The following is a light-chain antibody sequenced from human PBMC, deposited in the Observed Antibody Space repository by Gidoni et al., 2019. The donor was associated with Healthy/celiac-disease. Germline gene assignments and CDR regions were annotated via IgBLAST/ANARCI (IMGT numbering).Light chain of an antibody. Sequence: DIQMTQSPSSLSASVGDRVTITCQASQDISNYLNWYQQKPGKAPKLLIYDASNLETGVPSRFSGSGPGTDFTFTISSLQPEDIATYYCQQYDNLPRTFGQXTKLEIK. V-gene: IGKV1-33*01. J-gene: IGKJ2*01. CDR3: QQYDNLPRT. CDR1: QDISNY. CDR2: DAS.